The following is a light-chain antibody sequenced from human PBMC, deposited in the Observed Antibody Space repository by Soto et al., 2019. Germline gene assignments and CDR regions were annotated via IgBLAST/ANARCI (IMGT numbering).Light chain of an antibody. J-gene: IGKJ1*01. V-gene: IGKV1-5*03. CDR1: QTISSW. CDR2: KTS. Sequence: DFQMTQSPSTLSASVGDRVTITCRASQTISSWLAWYQQKPGKAPKLLMYKTSSLESGVPSRFSGSRSGTEFTLTISSLQPDDFATYFCQQYNSYPWTFGQGTKVEIK. CDR3: QQYNSYPWT.